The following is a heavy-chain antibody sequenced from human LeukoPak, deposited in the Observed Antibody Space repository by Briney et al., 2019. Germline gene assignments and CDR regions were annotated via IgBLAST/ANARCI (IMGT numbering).Heavy chain of an antibody. D-gene: IGHD4-23*01. J-gene: IGHJ2*01. Sequence: ASVKLSCKASGYTFTIYYMHWVRHAPGQGLEWMGIIHPSGDSTSYAQKFQGRVTMTRDTSKTTVYMELSSLRSEDTAVYYCARVWASVGSNADWYFDLWGRGTLVTASS. CDR2: IHPSGDST. V-gene: IGHV1-46*01. CDR3: ARVWASVGSNADWYFDL. CDR1: GYTFTIYY.